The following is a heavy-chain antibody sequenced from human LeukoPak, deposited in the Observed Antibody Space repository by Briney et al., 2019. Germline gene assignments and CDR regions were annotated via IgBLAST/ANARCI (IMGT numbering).Heavy chain of an antibody. CDR1: GFTFSSYG. D-gene: IGHD2-15*01. J-gene: IGHJ5*02. CDR3: AVGGSCHYH. Sequence: PGRSLRLSCAASGFTFSSYGMHWVRQAPGKGLEWVANIKQDGSEKYYVDSVKGRFTISRDNAKNSLFLQMNSLRAEDTAVYYCAVGGSCHYHWGQGTLVTVSS. CDR2: IKQDGSEK. V-gene: IGHV3-7*03.